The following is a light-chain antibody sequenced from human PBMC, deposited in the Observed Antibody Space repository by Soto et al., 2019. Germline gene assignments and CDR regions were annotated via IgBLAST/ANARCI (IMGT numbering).Light chain of an antibody. CDR3: SSFTNTITRYA. CDR1: SSDVGGYNY. V-gene: IGLV2-14*01. J-gene: IGLJ1*01. CDR2: EVS. Sequence: QSVLTQPASVSGSPGQSIIISCTGTSSDVGGYNYVSWFQHHPGKAPKLIIYEVSYRPSGVSNRFSGSKSGDTASLTISGLQAEDEADYYCSSFTNTITRYAFGTGTKVTVL.